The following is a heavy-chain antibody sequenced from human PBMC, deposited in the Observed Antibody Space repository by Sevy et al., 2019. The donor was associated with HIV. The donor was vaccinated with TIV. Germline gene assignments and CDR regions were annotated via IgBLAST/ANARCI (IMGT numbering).Heavy chain of an antibody. Sequence: GGSLRLSCAGSGFTFGNYAMYWVRQSPGKGLEWVSGISWNSGSMGYADAVEGGFTISRDNAKNSLHLEMNSLGPEDTALYYCAKGVSGGNSGAAFDYWGQGTRVTVSS. D-gene: IGHD2-15*01. V-gene: IGHV3-9*01. CDR1: GFTFGNYA. CDR3: AKGVSGGNSGAAFDY. CDR2: ISWNSGSM. J-gene: IGHJ4*02.